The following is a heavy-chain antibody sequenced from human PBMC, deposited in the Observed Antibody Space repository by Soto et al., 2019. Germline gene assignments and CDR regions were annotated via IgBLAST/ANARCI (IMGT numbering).Heavy chain of an antibody. CDR1: GGSLSDCF. V-gene: IGHV4-34*01. CDR3: ARGGISHWAYFYYMDV. D-gene: IGHD2-21*01. CDR2: INHHGSI. Sequence: SETLSLTGVVAGGSLSDCFWILISQPPGMALEWIGEINHHGSINYNPSLKRRVTMSVDTSNNQFSLTLNSVTAADTATYYCARGGISHWAYFYYMDVWDRGTTVTVSS. J-gene: IGHJ6*03.